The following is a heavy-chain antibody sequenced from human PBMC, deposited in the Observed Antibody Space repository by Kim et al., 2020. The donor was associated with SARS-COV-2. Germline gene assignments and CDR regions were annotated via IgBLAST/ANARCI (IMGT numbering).Heavy chain of an antibody. CDR3: AREPYSNYF. CDR1: GGTSNRYS. CDR2: IIPFFGTP. Sequence: SVKVSCKVSGGTSNRYSFNWVRQAPGQGLEWMGGIIPFFGTPNYAQKFQGKVTITADKATSTAYMELSSLTLEDTAVYFCAREPYSNYFWGQGTLVTVSS. D-gene: IGHD6-13*01. V-gene: IGHV1-69*06. J-gene: IGHJ4*02.